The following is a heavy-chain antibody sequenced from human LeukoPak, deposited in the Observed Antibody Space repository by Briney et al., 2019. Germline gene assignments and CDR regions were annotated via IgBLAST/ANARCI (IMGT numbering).Heavy chain of an antibody. Sequence: ASVKVSCKASGYTFTSYDINWVRQATGQGLEWMGWMNPNSGNTGYAQKFQGRVTITRNTSISTAYMELSSLRSEDTAVYYCARGGYCSSTSCSGGDAFDIWGQGTMVTVSS. V-gene: IGHV1-8*03. CDR2: MNPNSGNT. D-gene: IGHD2-2*01. CDR1: GYTFTSYD. CDR3: ARGGYCSSTSCSGGDAFDI. J-gene: IGHJ3*02.